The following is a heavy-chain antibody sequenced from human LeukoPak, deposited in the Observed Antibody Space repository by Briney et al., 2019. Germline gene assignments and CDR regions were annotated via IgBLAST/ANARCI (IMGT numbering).Heavy chain of an antibody. J-gene: IGHJ4*02. V-gene: IGHV5-51*01. D-gene: IGHD2-15*01. Sequence: PGESLNISCKVSGYSFTNYWIGWVRQMPGKGLEWMGIIYPDDSDTKYSPSFQGQVTISADKSISTAYLQWSSLKASDTAMYYCARSGRLGYCSGGSCFRWDYWGQGTLVTVSS. CDR2: IYPDDSDT. CDR3: ARSGRLGYCSGGSCFRWDY. CDR1: GYSFTNYW.